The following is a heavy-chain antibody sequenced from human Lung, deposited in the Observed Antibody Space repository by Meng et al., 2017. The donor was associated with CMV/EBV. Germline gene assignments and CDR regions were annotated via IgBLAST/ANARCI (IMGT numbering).Heavy chain of an antibody. D-gene: IGHD3-16*01. Sequence: GESLKIXCAASGFTVSSNYMSWVRQAPGKGLEWVSVIYSGGSTYYADSVTGRFTISRDNSKNTQFLQMNSLRAEDTAVYYCAGGNSGITGYYGMDVWGQGTTVTVSS. CDR1: GFTVSSNY. CDR3: AGGNSGITGYYGMDV. V-gene: IGHV3-66*02. J-gene: IGHJ6*02. CDR2: IYSGGST.